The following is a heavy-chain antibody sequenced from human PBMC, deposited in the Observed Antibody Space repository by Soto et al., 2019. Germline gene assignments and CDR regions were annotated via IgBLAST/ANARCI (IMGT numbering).Heavy chain of an antibody. D-gene: IGHD2-15*01. Sequence: GGSLRLSCTASGFTFGDYAMSWFRQAPGKGLEWVGFIRSKAYGGTTEYAASVKGRFTISRDDSKSIAYLQMNSLKTEDTAVYYCTRVPCSGGSCYSDSFGYYYGMDVWGQGTKVTVSS. J-gene: IGHJ6*02. V-gene: IGHV3-49*03. CDR3: TRVPCSGGSCYSDSFGYYYGMDV. CDR2: IRSKAYGGTT. CDR1: GFTFGDYA.